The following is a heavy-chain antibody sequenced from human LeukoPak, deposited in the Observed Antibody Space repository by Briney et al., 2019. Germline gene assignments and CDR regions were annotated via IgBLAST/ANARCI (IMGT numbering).Heavy chain of an antibody. Sequence: PGGSLRLSCAASGFTFDDYTMHWVRQAPGKGLEWVSGISWNSGIIAYADSVKGRFTISRDNTKNSLYLQMNSLRAEDMALYYCAKDTSRDGDYADYWGQGTLVTVSS. CDR2: ISWNSGII. CDR3: AKDTSRDGDYADY. CDR1: GFTFDDYT. D-gene: IGHD4-17*01. V-gene: IGHV3-9*03. J-gene: IGHJ4*02.